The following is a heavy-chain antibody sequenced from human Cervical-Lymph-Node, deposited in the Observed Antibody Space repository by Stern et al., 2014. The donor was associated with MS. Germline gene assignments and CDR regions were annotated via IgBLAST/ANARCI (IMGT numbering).Heavy chain of an antibody. CDR1: GYTFTSFG. CDR3: ARGPYCSSTSCYSNGYHFYGLDV. Sequence: QVQLVQSGAEVKKPGASVKVSCRASGYTFTSFGISWVRRAPGQGLEWMGWISGYNGDTKYPQKFQGRVILTPDTSTSTAYMDLTSLRSDDTAMYYCARGPYCSSTSCYSNGYHFYGLDVWGQGTTVTVSS. D-gene: IGHD2-2*02. J-gene: IGHJ6*02. CDR2: ISGYNGDT. V-gene: IGHV1-18*01.